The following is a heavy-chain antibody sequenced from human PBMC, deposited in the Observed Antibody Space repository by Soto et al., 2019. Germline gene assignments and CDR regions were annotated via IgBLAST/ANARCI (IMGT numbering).Heavy chain of an antibody. D-gene: IGHD3-9*01. V-gene: IGHV1-69*01. CDR1: GGSFRNYG. J-gene: IGHJ6*02. CDR2: IMPIFGKA. CDR3: ARARDYDLLTAREYAFDV. Sequence: QVQLVQSGAEVKKPGSSVRVSCKVSGGSFRNYGITWVRQAPGQGLEWMGGIMPIFGKANYAQKFQGRVTISADELTTSVSLELSSLSSDDTAVYFCARARDYDLLTAREYAFDVWGQGTTVAVS.